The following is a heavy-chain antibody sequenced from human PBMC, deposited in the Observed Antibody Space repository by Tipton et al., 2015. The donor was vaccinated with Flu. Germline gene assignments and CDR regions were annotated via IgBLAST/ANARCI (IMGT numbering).Heavy chain of an antibody. CDR3: ARRPYLVGTHGMDA. V-gene: IGHV5-51*03. D-gene: IGHD1-26*01. J-gene: IGHJ6*02. Sequence: VQLVQSGAEVKKPGESLKIPCKGSGYMFTSYWIGWVRQMPGKGLEWMGIIYPDDSDTKYSPSFQGQVTISADKSINTAYVQWSSLKASDTAMYYCARRPYLVGTHGMDAWGQGTTVTVSS. CDR2: IYPDDSDT. CDR1: GYMFTSYW.